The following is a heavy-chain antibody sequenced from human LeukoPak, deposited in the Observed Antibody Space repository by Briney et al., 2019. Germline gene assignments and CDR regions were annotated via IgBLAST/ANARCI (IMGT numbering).Heavy chain of an antibody. D-gene: IGHD3-22*01. CDR2: IYYSGST. V-gene: IGHV4-59*08. CDR1: GGSFSGYY. Sequence: SETLSLTCAVYGGSFSGYYWSWIRQPPGKGLEWIGYIYYSGSTNYNPSLKSRVTISVDTSKNQFSLKLSSVTAADTAVYYCARRVASGSPPGYFDYWGQGTLVTVSS. J-gene: IGHJ4*02. CDR3: ARRVASGSPPGYFDY.